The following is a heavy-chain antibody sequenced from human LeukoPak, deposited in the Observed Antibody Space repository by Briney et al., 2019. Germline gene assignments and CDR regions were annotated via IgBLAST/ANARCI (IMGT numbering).Heavy chain of an antibody. J-gene: IGHJ4*02. CDR2: ISTNSRYI. CDR1: GFTFSSYS. V-gene: IGHV3-21*01. Sequence: GGSLRLSCAASGFTFSSYSMTWVRQAPGKGLEWVSSISTNSRYIYYADSVKGRFTISRDNAKNSPYLQMNSLRAEDTAVYYCARNANARSYDYWGQGTLVTVSS. CDR3: ARNANARSYDY.